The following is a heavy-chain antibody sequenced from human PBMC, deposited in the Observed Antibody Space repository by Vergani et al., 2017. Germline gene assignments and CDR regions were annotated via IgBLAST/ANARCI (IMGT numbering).Heavy chain of an antibody. Sequence: QVQLVQSGAEVKKPGASVKVSCKASGYTFTSYGISWVRQAPGQGLEWMGGIIPIFGTANYAQKFQGRVTITADESTSTAYMELSSLRSEDTAVYYCAAGIWSGYWAYYFDYWGQGTLVTVSS. V-gene: IGHV1-69*13. CDR3: AAGIWSGYWAYYFDY. D-gene: IGHD3-3*01. CDR1: GYTFTSYG. J-gene: IGHJ4*02. CDR2: IIPIFGTA.